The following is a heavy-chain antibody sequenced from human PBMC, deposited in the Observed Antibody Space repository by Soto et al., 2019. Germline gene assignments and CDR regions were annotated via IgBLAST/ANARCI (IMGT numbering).Heavy chain of an antibody. CDR2: ISYDGNKK. Sequence: QVQLVESGGGVVQPGRSLRLSCAASGFTFSSYSMHWVRQAPGKGLEWVAVISYDGNKKYYADSVKGRFTISRDKSKNPLYRQMHSLRAEDTAVYYCARTLGYCSRTSCYTMGGFDYWGQGTLVTVSS. CDR3: ARTLGYCSRTSCYTMGGFDY. V-gene: IGHV3-30-3*01. D-gene: IGHD2-2*02. J-gene: IGHJ4*02. CDR1: GFTFSSYS.